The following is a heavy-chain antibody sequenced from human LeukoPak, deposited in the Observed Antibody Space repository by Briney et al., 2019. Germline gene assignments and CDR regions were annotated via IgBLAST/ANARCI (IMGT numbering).Heavy chain of an antibody. CDR3: ASGNWNDRAFDI. CDR2: IKQDGSEK. Sequence: GGSLRLSCTASGFTFSSCWMNWVRQAPGKGLEWVANIKQDGSEKYYVDSVKGRFTISRDNAKNSLYLQMNSLRAEDTAVYYCASGNWNDRAFDIWGQGTMVAVSS. D-gene: IGHD1-20*01. V-gene: IGHV3-7*01. CDR1: GFTFSSCW. J-gene: IGHJ3*02.